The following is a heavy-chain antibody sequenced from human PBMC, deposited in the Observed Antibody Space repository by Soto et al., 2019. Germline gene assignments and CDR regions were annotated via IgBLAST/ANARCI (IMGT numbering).Heavy chain of an antibody. CDR3: AKGGCSSCRFDP. D-gene: IGHD2-15*01. V-gene: IGHV4-59*01. CDR2: CHDSGST. Sequence: PSETLSLTCTVSGGSITNSYWIWIRQPPGKGLEWIGFCHDSGSTNYNPSLKSRVTISLDTSKNQFSLKLASVTAADTAVYYCAKGGCSSCRFDPWGQGTLVTVSS. CDR1: GGSITNSY. J-gene: IGHJ5*02.